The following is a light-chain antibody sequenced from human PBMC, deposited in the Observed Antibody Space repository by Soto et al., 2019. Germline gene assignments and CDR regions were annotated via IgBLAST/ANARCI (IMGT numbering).Light chain of an antibody. J-gene: IGKJ1*01. CDR1: QGISNY. V-gene: IGKV1-27*01. Sequence: DIQMTQSPSSLSASVGDTVTITCRASQGISNYLAWYQQKPGQVPNLLIYAASTLQSGVPSRFSGSGSGTDFTRTISSLRPEDVVTYYCQKYNNAPRTFGQGTKVEI. CDR2: AAS. CDR3: QKYNNAPRT.